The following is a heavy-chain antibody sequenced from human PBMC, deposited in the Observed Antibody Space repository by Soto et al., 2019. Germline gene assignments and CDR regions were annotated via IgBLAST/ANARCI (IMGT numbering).Heavy chain of an antibody. CDR3: TRDGDGRMTTNPYYYYGMDV. CDR1: GGSISGYY. CDR2: VYYSGGA. V-gene: IGHV4-59*01. Sequence: SETLSLTCTVSGGSISGYYWSWIRQPPGKGLEWSGNVYYSGGAKYNPSVKRRVSISVDTSKNQFSLNLSYVTAADTAVYYCTRDGDGRMTTNPYYYYGMDVWGPGITVTVSS. D-gene: IGHD2-21*02. J-gene: IGHJ6*02.